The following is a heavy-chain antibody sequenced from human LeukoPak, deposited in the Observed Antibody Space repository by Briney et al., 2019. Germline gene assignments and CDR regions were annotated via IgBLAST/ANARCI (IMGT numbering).Heavy chain of an antibody. J-gene: IGHJ4*02. D-gene: IGHD5-12*01. CDR1: GGSLSGYY. Sequence: SETLSLTCAVYGGSLSGYYWSWIRQPPGKGLEWIGEINHSGSTNYNPSLKSRVTISVDTSKNQFSLKLSSVTAADTAVYYCARDPGYSGQVFDYWGQGTLVTVSS. CDR3: ARDPGYSGQVFDY. V-gene: IGHV4-34*01. CDR2: INHSGST.